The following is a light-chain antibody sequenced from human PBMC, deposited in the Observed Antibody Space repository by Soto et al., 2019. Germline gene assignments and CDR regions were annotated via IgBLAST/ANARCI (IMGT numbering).Light chain of an antibody. CDR1: QGFSNS. J-gene: IGKJ2*02. Sequence: DIPLTQSPSFLSASVGDRVTITCRASQGFSNSLAWYQQKPGKAPTLLVYAASTLQSGVPSRFSGSGSGTEFPLTICSLQPEDFATSSCQQPDSYPCTFGQGNKLEIK. V-gene: IGKV1-9*01. CDR2: AAS. CDR3: QQPDSYPCT.